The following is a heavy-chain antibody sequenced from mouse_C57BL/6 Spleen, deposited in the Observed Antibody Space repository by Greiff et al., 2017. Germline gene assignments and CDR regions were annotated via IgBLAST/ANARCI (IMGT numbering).Heavy chain of an antibody. CDR3: AREGYDGYFDV. V-gene: IGHV1-52*01. J-gene: IGHJ1*03. CDR1: GYTFTSYW. CDR2: IDPSDSET. D-gene: IGHD2-2*01. Sequence: QVHVKQPGAELVRPGSSVKLSCKASGYTFTSYWMHWVKQRPIQGLEWIGNIDPSDSETHYNQKFKDKATLTVDKSSSTAYMQLSSLTSEDSAVYYCAREGYDGYFDVWGTGTTVTVSS.